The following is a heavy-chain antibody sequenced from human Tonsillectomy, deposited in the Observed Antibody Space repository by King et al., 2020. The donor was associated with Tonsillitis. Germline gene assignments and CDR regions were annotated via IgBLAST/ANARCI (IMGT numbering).Heavy chain of an antibody. CDR1: GYTFTGHY. Sequence: QLVQSGAEVKKPGASVKVSCKTSGYTFTGHYMFWVRQAPGQGLEWMGWIHPTGGGTHYAQKFQGRITMTRDTSISTAYMELSRLRSDDTAVYYCARGYIWGSYWGQGTLVTVSS. CDR3: ARGYIWGSY. V-gene: IGHV1-2*02. J-gene: IGHJ4*02. CDR2: IHPTGGGT. D-gene: IGHD3-16*01.